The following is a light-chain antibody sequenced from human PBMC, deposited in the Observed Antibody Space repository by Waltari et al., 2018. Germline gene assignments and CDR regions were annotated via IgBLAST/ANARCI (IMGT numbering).Light chain of an antibody. CDR2: WTS. Sequence: DIVMTQSPGSLAVSLGERTTINCKSSQNVLYSSNNKNYIAWYQQKSGQPPKLLIYWTSTRESGVPDRFSGSGSGTDFGRTISSLQAEDVAVYYCQQYYTTPWTFGQGTKVEIK. CDR3: QQYYTTPWT. CDR1: QNVLYSSNNKNY. V-gene: IGKV4-1*01. J-gene: IGKJ1*01.